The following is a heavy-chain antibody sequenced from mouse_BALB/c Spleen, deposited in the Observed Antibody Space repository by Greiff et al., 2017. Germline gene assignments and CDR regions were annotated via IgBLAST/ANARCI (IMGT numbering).Heavy chain of an antibody. D-gene: IGHD1-1*02. Sequence: QVQLQQSGPELVKPGASVRISCKASGYTFTSYYIHWVKQRPGQGLEWIGWIYPGNVNTKYNEKFKGKATLTADKSSSTAYMQLSSLTSEESAVYFCARGGEGWGTFDYWGQGTTLTVSS. CDR2: IYPGNVNT. J-gene: IGHJ2*01. V-gene: IGHV1S56*01. CDR1: GYTFTSYY. CDR3: ARGGEGWGTFDY.